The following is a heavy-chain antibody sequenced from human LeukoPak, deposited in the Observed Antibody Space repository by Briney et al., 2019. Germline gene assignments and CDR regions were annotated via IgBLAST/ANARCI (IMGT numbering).Heavy chain of an antibody. CDR1: GFTFMTYA. CDR2: ISSNGGTT. Sequence: GGPLRLSCSASGFTFMTYAMHWVRQAPGKGLEYVSAISSNGGTTYYADPEKGRFAISRDNSKNTLYLQMSSLRAEDTAVYYCVKASRSSSWYFDYWGQGTLVTVSS. V-gene: IGHV3-64D*08. J-gene: IGHJ4*02. D-gene: IGHD6-13*01. CDR3: VKASRSSSWYFDY.